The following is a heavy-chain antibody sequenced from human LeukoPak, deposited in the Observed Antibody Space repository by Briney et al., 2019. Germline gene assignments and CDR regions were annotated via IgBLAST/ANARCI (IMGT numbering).Heavy chain of an antibody. Sequence: SQTLSLTCAISGDSVSSNSAAWNWIRQSPSRGLEWLGRTYYRSKWYNDYAVSMKSRITINPDTSENQFSLQLNSVTPEDTAVYYCARGARDLEMATIDWGQGTLVTVSS. J-gene: IGHJ4*02. V-gene: IGHV6-1*01. CDR2: TYYRSKWYN. CDR1: GDSVSSNSAA. D-gene: IGHD5-24*01. CDR3: ARGARDLEMATID.